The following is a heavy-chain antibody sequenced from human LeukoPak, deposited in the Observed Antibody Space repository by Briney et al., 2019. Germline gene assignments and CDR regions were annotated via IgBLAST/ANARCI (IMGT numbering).Heavy chain of an antibody. Sequence: PGGSLRLSCAASGFTFSSYGMHWVRQAPGMGLEWVAVIWYDGSNKYYADSVKGRFTISRDNSKNTLYLQMNSLRAEDTAVYYCARVGVRSGSYYYFDYWGQGTLVTVSS. CDR1: GFTFSSYG. CDR3: ARVGVRSGSYYYFDY. D-gene: IGHD1-26*01. J-gene: IGHJ4*02. V-gene: IGHV3-30*19. CDR2: IWYDGSNK.